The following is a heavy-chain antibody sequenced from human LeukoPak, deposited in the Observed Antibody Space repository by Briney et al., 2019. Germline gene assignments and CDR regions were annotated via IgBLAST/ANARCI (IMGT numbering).Heavy chain of an antibody. Sequence: GGSLRLSCAASGFTFSSYSMNWVRQAPGKGLEWVSSISSSSSYIYYADSVKGRFTISRDNAKNTLYLQMNSLRAEDTAVYYCARSASSGPYYLDHWGQGALVTVSS. CDR2: ISSSSSYI. V-gene: IGHV3-21*04. J-gene: IGHJ4*02. CDR1: GFTFSSYS. CDR3: ARSASSGPYYLDH. D-gene: IGHD2-2*01.